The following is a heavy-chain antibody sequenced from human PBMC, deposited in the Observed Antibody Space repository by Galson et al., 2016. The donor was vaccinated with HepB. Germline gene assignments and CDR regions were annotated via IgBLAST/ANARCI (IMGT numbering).Heavy chain of an antibody. J-gene: IGHJ2*01. CDR3: TREFDL. Sequence: SLRLSCAASGFSLGNYWMNWARQAPGKGLEWLATIKKDGSEINYVDSVKSRFTISRDNAKNSLFLQMNTLRVEDTAVYYCTREFDLWGRGTQVTVSS. CDR1: GFSLGNYW. V-gene: IGHV3-7*04. CDR2: IKKDGSEI.